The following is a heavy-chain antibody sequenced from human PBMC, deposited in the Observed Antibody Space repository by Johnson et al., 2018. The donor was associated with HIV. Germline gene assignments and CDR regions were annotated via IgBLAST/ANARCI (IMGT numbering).Heavy chain of an antibody. CDR1: RFTFDDYV. CDR3: ASLSSSCAFDI. J-gene: IGHJ3*02. V-gene: IGHV3-66*01. D-gene: IGHD6-6*01. Sequence: VQLVESGGGLVQPGGSLRLSCAASRFTFDDYVMSWVRQAPGKGLEWVSVIYSGGSTYYADSVKGRFTISRDNSKNTLYLQMNSLRAEDTAVYYCASLSSSCAFDIWGQGTMVTVSS. CDR2: IYSGGST.